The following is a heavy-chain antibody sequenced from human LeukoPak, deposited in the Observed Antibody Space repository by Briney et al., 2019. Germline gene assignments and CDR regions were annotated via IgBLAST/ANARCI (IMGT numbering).Heavy chain of an antibody. CDR2: ISPSGDIT. J-gene: IGHJ1*01. Sequence: GGTLRLSCAGPGFSFSSHGMNWVRQAPGKGLEWVSGISPSGDITYYTDSVRGRFTISRDNFKNTLSLQVNSLRAEDTAMYYCAKDGDWGRYKHWGQGTLVTVSS. CDR1: GFSFSSHG. D-gene: IGHD2-21*02. CDR3: AKDGDWGRYKH. V-gene: IGHV3-23*01.